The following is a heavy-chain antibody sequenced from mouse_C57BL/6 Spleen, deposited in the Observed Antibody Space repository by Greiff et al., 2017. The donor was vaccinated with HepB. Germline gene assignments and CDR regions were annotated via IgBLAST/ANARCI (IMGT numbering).Heavy chain of an antibody. Sequence: EVKVVESGGDLVKPGGSLKLSCAASGFTFSSYGMSWVRQTPDKRLEWVATISSGGSYTYYPDSVKGRFTISRDNAKNTLYLQMSSLKSEDTAMYYCARRGTTVVFDYWGQGTTLTVSS. V-gene: IGHV5-6*02. CDR1: GFTFSSYG. CDR2: ISSGGSYT. J-gene: IGHJ2*01. CDR3: ARRGTTVVFDY. D-gene: IGHD1-1*01.